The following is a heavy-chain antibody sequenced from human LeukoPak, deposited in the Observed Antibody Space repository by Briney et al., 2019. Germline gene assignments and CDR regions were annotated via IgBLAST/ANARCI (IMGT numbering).Heavy chain of an antibody. CDR2: ITTSSSAI. CDR1: GFTVSSNY. Sequence: GGSLRLSCAASGFTVSSNYMNWVRQAPGKGLEWVSYITTSSSAIYYADSVKGRFTISRDNAKNSLYLQMNSLRAEDTAVYYCARVRGSYHFDYWGQGTLVTVSS. J-gene: IGHJ4*02. CDR3: ARVRGSYHFDY. V-gene: IGHV3-48*01. D-gene: IGHD1-26*01.